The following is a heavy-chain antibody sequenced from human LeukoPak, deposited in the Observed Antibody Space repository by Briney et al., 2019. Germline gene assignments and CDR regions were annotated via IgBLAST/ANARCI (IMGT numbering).Heavy chain of an antibody. J-gene: IGHJ4*02. CDR2: INQDENEK. D-gene: IGHD3-10*01. V-gene: IGHV3-7*01. Sequence: PGGSLRLSCAASGFPFHNYWMTWVRQAPGKGLEWVANINQDENEKYYVDSVKSRFTISRDNAETSLFLQMTSLRVEDTAIYYCARGLYGSGRRSLMAHWGPGTLVAVSS. CDR1: GFPFHNYW. CDR3: ARGLYGSGRRSLMAH.